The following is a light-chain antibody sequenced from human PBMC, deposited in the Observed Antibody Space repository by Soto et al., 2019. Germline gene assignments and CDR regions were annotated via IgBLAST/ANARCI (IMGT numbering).Light chain of an antibody. CDR2: DVS. Sequence: QSELTQPASVSGSPGQSIAISCPGTSSYVGGYNYVSWYQQHPGKAPKLMIYDVSNRPSGVSNRFSGSKSGNTASLTISGLRAEDEADYYCSSYTTSSTYVFGTGTKVTVL. CDR1: SSYVGGYNY. CDR3: SSYTTSSTYV. V-gene: IGLV2-14*01. J-gene: IGLJ1*01.